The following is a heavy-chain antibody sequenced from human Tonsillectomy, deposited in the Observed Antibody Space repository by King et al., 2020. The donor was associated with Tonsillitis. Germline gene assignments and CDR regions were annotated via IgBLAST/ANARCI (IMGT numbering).Heavy chain of an antibody. CDR1: GGSFSGYY. CDR3: ARHIVTPAKAFDY. D-gene: IGHD2-2*01. Sequence: VQLQQWGAGLLKPSETLSLTCAVYGGSFSGYYWSWIRQPPGKGLEWIGEINHSGSANYNPSLKSRVTISVDTSKNQFSLKLSSVTAADTAVYYCARHIVTPAKAFDYWGQGTLVTVSS. J-gene: IGHJ4*02. V-gene: IGHV4-34*01. CDR2: INHSGSA.